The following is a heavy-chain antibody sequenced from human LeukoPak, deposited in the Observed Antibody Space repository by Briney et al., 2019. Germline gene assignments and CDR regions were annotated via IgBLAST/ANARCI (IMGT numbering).Heavy chain of an antibody. CDR3: ARGPRPVYNLLNGKRYFDY. CDR1: GYTFTTYY. J-gene: IGHJ4*02. Sequence: GASVKVSCKGSGYTFTTYYVHWVRQAPGQGLEWMGISNPSGGSTTYAQKFRGRLIMTMDMSTSTVYMDLRSLISEDTAVYYCARGPRPVYNLLNGKRYFDYCGQATLLTVSS. V-gene: IGHV1-46*01. D-gene: IGHD3-9*01. CDR2: SNPSGGST.